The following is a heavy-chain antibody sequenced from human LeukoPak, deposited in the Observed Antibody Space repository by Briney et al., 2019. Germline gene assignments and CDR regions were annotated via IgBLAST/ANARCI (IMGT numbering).Heavy chain of an antibody. V-gene: IGHV3-74*01. CDR3: ASLQLERRYYYYYMDV. CDR2: INSDGSST. D-gene: IGHD1-1*01. CDR1: GFTFSSYW. J-gene: IGHJ6*03. Sequence: GGSLRLSCAASGFTFSSYWMHWVRQAPGKGLVWVSRINSDGSSTSYADSVKGRFTISRDNAKNTLYLQMNSLRAEDTAVYYRASLQLERRYYYYYMDVWGKGTTVTVSS.